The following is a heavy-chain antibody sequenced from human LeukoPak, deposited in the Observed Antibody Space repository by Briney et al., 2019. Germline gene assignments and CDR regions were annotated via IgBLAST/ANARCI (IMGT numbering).Heavy chain of an antibody. V-gene: IGHV3-7*01. J-gene: IGHJ6*04. CDR1: GFTFGHSW. D-gene: IGHD3-10*01. CDR2: IKEDGSEK. Sequence: GGSLRLSCAASGFTFGHSWMTWVRQAPGKGLAWVATIKEDGSEKYYGDSVKGRFTISRDNAKSSLFLQMNSLRVEDTAVYFCASDRISSWGKGTTVTVSS. CDR3: ASDRISS.